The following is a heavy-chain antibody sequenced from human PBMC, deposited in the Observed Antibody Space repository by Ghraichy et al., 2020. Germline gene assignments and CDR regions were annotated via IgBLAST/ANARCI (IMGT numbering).Heavy chain of an antibody. CDR3: AREAPYHYGGNSDAFDI. CDR1: GGSISSGDYY. J-gene: IGHJ3*02. D-gene: IGHD4-23*01. V-gene: IGHV4-30-4*01. Sequence: SETLSLTCTVSGGSISSGDYYWSCIRQPPGKGLEWIGYIYYSGSTYYNPSLKSRVTISVDTSKNQFSLKLSSVTAADTAVYYCAREAPYHYGGNSDAFDIWGQGTMVTVPS. CDR2: IYYSGST.